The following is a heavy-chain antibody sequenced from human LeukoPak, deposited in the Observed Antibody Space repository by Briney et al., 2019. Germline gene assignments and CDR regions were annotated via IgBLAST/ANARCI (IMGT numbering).Heavy chain of an antibody. J-gene: IGHJ6*04. Sequence: SETLSLTCTVSGGSISSGAYFWSWIRQPPGKGLEWIGYIYYSGSTNYNPSLKSRVTISVDTSKNQFSLKLSSVTAADTAVYYCARDGDITMAPSVWGKGTTVTVSS. CDR3: ARDGDITMAPSV. CDR2: IYYSGST. CDR1: GGSISSGAYF. D-gene: IGHD3-10*01. V-gene: IGHV4-61*08.